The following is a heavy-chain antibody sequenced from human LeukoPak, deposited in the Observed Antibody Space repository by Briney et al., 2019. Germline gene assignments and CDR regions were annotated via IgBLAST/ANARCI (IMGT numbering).Heavy chain of an antibody. Sequence: PSETLSLTCAVSGYSISSGYYWGWIRPPPGKGLEWIGSIYHSGSTYYNPSLKSRVTISVDRSKNQFSLKLSSVTAADTAVYYCATRYCSGGSCYVDYWGQGTLVTVSS. V-gene: IGHV4-38-2*01. CDR2: IYHSGST. D-gene: IGHD2-15*01. CDR3: ATRYCSGGSCYVDY. J-gene: IGHJ4*02. CDR1: GYSISSGYY.